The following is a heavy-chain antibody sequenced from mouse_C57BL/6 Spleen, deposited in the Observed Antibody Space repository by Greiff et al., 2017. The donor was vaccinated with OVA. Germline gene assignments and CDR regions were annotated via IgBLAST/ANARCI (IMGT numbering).Heavy chain of an antibody. CDR3: ARPDYYGSSLLDY. Sequence: EVQVVESGGGLVKPGGSLKLSCAASGFTFSDYGMHWVRQAPEKGLEWVAYISGGSSTIYYADTVKGRFAISRDNAKNTLFLQMTSLRSEDTAMYYCARPDYYGSSLLDYWGQGTTLTVSS. J-gene: IGHJ2*01. V-gene: IGHV5-17*01. CDR1: GFTFSDYG. CDR2: ISGGSSTI. D-gene: IGHD1-1*01.